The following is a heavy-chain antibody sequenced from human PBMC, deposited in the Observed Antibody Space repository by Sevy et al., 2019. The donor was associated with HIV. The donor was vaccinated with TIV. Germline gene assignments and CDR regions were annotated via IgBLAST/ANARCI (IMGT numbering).Heavy chain of an antibody. CDR1: GYTFTSYG. CDR3: AGLRTLGYCSGGSCYSAINWFDP. CDR2: ISAYNGNT. Sequence: ASVKVSCKASGYTFTSYGISWVRQAPGQGLEWMGWISAYNGNTNYAQKLQGRVTMTTDTSTSTAYMELRSLRSDDTAVYYCAGLRTLGYCSGGSCYSAINWFDPWGQGTLVTVSS. V-gene: IGHV1-18*01. D-gene: IGHD2-15*01. J-gene: IGHJ5*02.